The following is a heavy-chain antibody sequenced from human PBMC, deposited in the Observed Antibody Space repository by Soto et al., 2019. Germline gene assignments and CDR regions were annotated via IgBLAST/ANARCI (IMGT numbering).Heavy chain of an antibody. D-gene: IGHD3-10*01. J-gene: IGHJ4*02. Sequence: SETLSLTCTISGGSISSYYWGWIRQPPGKGLEWIGYIYYSGSTNYNPSLKSRVTISVDTSKNQFSLKLSSVTAADTAVYYCERAQSITMVRGVIDYWGQGTLVTVSS. CDR3: ERAQSITMVRGVIDY. V-gene: IGHV4-59*01. CDR2: IYYSGST. CDR1: GGSISSYY.